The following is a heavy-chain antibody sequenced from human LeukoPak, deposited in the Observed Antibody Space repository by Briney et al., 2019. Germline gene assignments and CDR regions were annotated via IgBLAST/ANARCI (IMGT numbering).Heavy chain of an antibody. D-gene: IGHD3-3*01. J-gene: IGHJ5*02. CDR2: IYYSGST. CDR1: GGSISSYY. CDR3: ARVETADGGRFLEWLYNWFDP. Sequence: PSETLSLTCTVSGGSISSYYWSWIRQPPGKGLEWIGYIYYSGSTNYNPSLKSRVTISVDTSKNQFSLKLSSVTAADTAVYCCARVETADGGRFLEWLYNWFDPWGQGTLVTVSS. V-gene: IGHV4-59*01.